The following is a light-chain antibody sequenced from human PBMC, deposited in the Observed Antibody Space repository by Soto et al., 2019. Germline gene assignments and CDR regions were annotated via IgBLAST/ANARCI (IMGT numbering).Light chain of an antibody. CDR3: TSYKSVNIVV. CDR1: NSDIGGYNS. CDR2: GFT. J-gene: IGLJ2*01. Sequence: QSVLTQPASVSGSPGQSITISCTRSNSDIGGYNSVSWYQQHPGKAPKLLIFGFTNRPSGVSDRFSGSKSGNTASLTISAIQAEDEADYYCTSYKSVNIVVFGGGTKLTVL. V-gene: IGLV2-14*01.